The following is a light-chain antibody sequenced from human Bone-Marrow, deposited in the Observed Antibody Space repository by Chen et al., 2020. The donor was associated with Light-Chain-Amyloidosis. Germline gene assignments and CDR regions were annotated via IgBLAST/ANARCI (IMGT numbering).Light chain of an antibody. CDR1: QTISSNY. V-gene: IGKV3-20*01. CDR3: QQYGTSPLT. J-gene: IGKJ4*01. CDR2: GSS. Sequence: EIVLTQSPGTLSLSPGEGANLSCRASQTISSNYLTWYQQKFGQAPRLLIYGSSSRATGIPDRFTGSGSGTDFTLPIHRLEPEDFAMYYCQQYGTSPLTFGGGTKVEIK.